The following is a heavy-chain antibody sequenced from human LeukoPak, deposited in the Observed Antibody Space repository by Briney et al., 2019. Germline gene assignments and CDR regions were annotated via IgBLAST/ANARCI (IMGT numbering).Heavy chain of an antibody. J-gene: IGHJ6*03. V-gene: IGHV4-59*01. D-gene: IGHD3-10*01. CDR1: GGSLSGYY. Sequence: SETLSLTCSVSGGSLSGYYWSWIRRSPGKRLEYIGYIHLSGSTRYNPSLTSRVTMSMDTSKNQFSLKLNSVTAADTAIYYCARLGFGDLLSHYYYYIDVWGKGTTDTVS. CDR3: ARLGFGDLLSHYYYYIDV. CDR2: IHLSGST.